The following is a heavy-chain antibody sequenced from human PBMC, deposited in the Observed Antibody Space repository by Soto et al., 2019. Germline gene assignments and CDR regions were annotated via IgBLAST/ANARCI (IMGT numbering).Heavy chain of an antibody. CDR3: ANRRPTHLAFDS. J-gene: IGHJ4*02. Sequence: QITLKESGPTPVKPTQTLTLTCTFSGFPLSTSGVAVGWVRPPPGKALERLALIDCGHNKRYRSSLQSRLTITTDSSKNKVVLTMTNMDPVDTGTDYFANRRPTHLAFDSRGQGTLSSVSS. V-gene: IGHV2-5*02. CDR2: IDCGHNK. CDR1: GFPLSTSGVA.